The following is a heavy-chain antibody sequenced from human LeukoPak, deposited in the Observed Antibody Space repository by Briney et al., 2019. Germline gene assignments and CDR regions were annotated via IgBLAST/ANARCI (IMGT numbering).Heavy chain of an antibody. V-gene: IGHV4-4*07. D-gene: IGHD6-19*01. Sequence: PSETLSLTCNVSGGSISNYYWNWIRQPAGKGLEWIGRFYARGNTNYNPSLKSRVTMSVDTSKNQLSLKLTSVTAADTAVYYCARGEIAVAGPNFDYWGQGTLVTVSS. CDR2: FYARGNT. CDR1: GGSISNYY. CDR3: ARGEIAVAGPNFDY. J-gene: IGHJ4*02.